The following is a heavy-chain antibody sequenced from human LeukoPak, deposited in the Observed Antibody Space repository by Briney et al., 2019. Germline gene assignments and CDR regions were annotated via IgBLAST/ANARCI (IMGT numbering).Heavy chain of an antibody. J-gene: IGHJ5*02. Sequence: GGSLRLSCAASGFTFNSYNMNWVRQAPGKGLEWVSSISTRSTYIYYAYSVKGRFTISRDNPNNSLYLQMNSLSAEDTAVYYCARDWNWFDPWGQGTLVTVSS. V-gene: IGHV3-21*01. CDR3: ARDWNWFDP. CDR2: ISTRSTYI. CDR1: GFTFNSYN.